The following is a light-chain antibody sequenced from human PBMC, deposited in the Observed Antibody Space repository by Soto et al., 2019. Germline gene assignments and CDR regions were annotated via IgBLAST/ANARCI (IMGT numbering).Light chain of an antibody. CDR1: SSDVGRYDY. Sequence: QSVLTQPRSVSGSPGQSVTISCTGTSSDVGRYDYVSWYQQYPGEAPKLIIYDVTERPSGVPDRFSGSKSGNTASLTISGLRAEDEAAYSCCSFAGSYVFGTGTKVTVL. J-gene: IGLJ1*01. V-gene: IGLV2-11*01. CDR3: CSFAGSYV. CDR2: DVT.